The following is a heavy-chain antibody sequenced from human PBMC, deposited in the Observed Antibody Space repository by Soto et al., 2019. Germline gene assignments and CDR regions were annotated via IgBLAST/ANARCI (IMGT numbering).Heavy chain of an antibody. D-gene: IGHD3-9*01. J-gene: IGHJ4*02. CDR2: IYWDDDK. V-gene: IGHV2-5*02. CDR1: GFSLSTSGVG. CDR3: AHKGPEDWPLDY. Sequence: HITLKESGPTLVKPTQTLTLTCTFSGFSLSTSGVGVGWIRQSPGKALEWLAVIYWDDDKRYSPSLKSRLSITKDTSKNQVVLTMTNMDPVDTATYYCAHKGPEDWPLDYWGQGTLVTVSS.